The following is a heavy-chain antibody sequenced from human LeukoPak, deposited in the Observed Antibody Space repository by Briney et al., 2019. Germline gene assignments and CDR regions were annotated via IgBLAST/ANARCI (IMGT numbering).Heavy chain of an antibody. CDR1: GFTFSSYD. Sequence: GRSLRLSCAASGFTFSSYDMPWVRQAPGKGLVWVAVISYDGSKNYYGDSVKGRFTISRDNSKNTLYLQMNSLRAEDTAVYYCAKDVQSTPYHYYGMDVWGQGTTVTVSS. CDR3: AKDVQSTPYHYYGMDV. V-gene: IGHV3-30*18. J-gene: IGHJ6*02. CDR2: ISYDGSKN. D-gene: IGHD2-15*01.